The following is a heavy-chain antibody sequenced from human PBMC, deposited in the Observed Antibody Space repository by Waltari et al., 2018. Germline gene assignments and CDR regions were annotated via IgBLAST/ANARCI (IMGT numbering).Heavy chain of an antibody. J-gene: IGHJ4*02. CDR2: ISWDSVHI. V-gene: IGHV3-9*03. CDR1: GFTVNAYG. D-gene: IGHD1-1*01. Sequence: VQLVESGGGLEQQGRSPGLPRASPGFTVNAYGMNWVRQAPGKGLEWVAGISWDSVHIGYADSVKGRFSISRDNADSSLFLQMNSVRPEDMALYYCVKGAVTGTTWYYFDYWGQGTLVTVSS. CDR3: VKGAVTGTTWYYFDY.